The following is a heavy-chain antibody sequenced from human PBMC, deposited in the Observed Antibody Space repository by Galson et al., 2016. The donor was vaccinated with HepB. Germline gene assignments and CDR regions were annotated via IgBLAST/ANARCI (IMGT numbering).Heavy chain of an antibody. CDR3: VRRKTAMVTDHFAY. D-gene: IGHD5-18*01. J-gene: IGHJ4*02. CDR2: YYWDDDQ. CDR1: GFSLRTSGVG. Sequence: PALVKPTQTLTLTCTFSGFSLRTSGVGVGWIRQPPGKALEWLAVYYWDDDQRYSPSLKSRLTITKDTSKNQVVLTMTNMDPVDTATYYGVRRKTAMVTDHFAYWGQGTLATVSS. V-gene: IGHV2-5*02.